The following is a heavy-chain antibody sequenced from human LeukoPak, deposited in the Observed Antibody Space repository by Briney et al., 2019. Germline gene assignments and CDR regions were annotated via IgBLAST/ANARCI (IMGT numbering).Heavy chain of an antibody. J-gene: IGHJ4*02. CDR3: ARDLGNYYDSSGYYYVDY. V-gene: IGHV1-69*04. D-gene: IGHD3-22*01. CDR1: GGTFNSYA. Sequence: SVKVSCQASGGTFNSYAISWVRQPPGQGLEWMGRIIPILGIANYAQKFQGRVTITADKSTSTAYMELSSLRSEDTAVYYCARDLGNYYDSSGYYYVDYWGQGTLVTVSS. CDR2: IIPILGIA.